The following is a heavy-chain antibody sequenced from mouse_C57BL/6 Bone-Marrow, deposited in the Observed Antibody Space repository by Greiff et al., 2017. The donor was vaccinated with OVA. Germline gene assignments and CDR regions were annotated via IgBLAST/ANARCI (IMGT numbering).Heavy chain of an antibody. Sequence: EVKLVESGGDLVKPGGSLKLSCAASGFTFSVYGMSWVRQTPDQRLEWVATISSGGSYTYSPASVKGRFTISRDNAKNTLYLQMSSLKSEATAKYYCARHGDYGSFFDYWGQGTTLTVSS. CDR1: GFTFSVYG. D-gene: IGHD1-1*01. J-gene: IGHJ2*01. CDR2: ISSGGSYT. V-gene: IGHV5-6*02. CDR3: ARHGDYGSFFDY.